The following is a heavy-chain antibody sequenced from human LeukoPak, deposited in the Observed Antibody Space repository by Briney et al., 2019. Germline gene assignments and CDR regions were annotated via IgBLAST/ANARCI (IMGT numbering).Heavy chain of an antibody. D-gene: IGHD3-22*01. CDR1: GGSFSGYY. CDR3: ASGRYSSGYYDLDY. Sequence: KSAETLTLTCAVYGGSFSGYYWSWIRQPPGKGLECIGEINHSGSTNHNPSLKSRVPKSSDTYKNQFSLKLSSVTAADTAVYCCASGRYSSGYYDLDYWGQGTLVTVSS. V-gene: IGHV4-34*01. CDR2: INHSGST. J-gene: IGHJ4*02.